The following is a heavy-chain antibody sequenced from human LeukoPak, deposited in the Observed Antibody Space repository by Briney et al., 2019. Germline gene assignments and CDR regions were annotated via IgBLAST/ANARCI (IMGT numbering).Heavy chain of an antibody. V-gene: IGHV3-53*01. CDR3: ARGGSSLNFDY. CDR1: GFTVSSNY. J-gene: IGHJ4*02. Sequence: GGSLRLSCAASGFTVSSNYMSWVRQAPGKGLQWGSVIYSGGSTHYADSVKGRFTISRDNSKNTLYLQMNNLRAEDTAVYYCARGGSSLNFDYWGQGTLVTVSS. D-gene: IGHD6-13*01. CDR2: IYSGGST.